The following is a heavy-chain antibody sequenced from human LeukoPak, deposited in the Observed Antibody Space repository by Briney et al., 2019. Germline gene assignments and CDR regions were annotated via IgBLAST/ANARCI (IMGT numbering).Heavy chain of an antibody. D-gene: IGHD3-3*01. CDR3: ARGLRFLEWPHDDY. CDR1: GYTFTSYD. Sequence: ASVKVSCEASGYTFTSYDIHWVRQATGQGLEWMGWMNPNSGNTGYAQKFQGRVTMTRNTSISTAYMELSSLRSEDTAVYYCARGLRFLEWPHDDYWGQGTLVTVSS. CDR2: MNPNSGNT. V-gene: IGHV1-8*01. J-gene: IGHJ4*02.